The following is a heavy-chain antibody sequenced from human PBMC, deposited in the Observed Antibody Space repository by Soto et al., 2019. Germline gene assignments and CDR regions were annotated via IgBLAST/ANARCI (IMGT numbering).Heavy chain of an antibody. CDR2: IYPDDSDT. Sequence: GESLKIFYKASGYSFPTYWLVWARRMPGKGLEWMGIIYPDDSDTRYSQSVQGQVTISADKSISTAYLQWSSLKASDSAMFYCARKDIAGNSVDFWGQGTLVTVSS. V-gene: IGHV5-51*01. J-gene: IGHJ4*02. D-gene: IGHD6-13*01. CDR3: ARKDIAGNSVDF. CDR1: GYSFPTYW.